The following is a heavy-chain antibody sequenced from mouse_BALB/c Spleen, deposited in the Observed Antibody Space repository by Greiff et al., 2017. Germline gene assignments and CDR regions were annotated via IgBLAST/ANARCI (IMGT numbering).Heavy chain of an antibody. D-gene: IGHD1-1*01. CDR1: GFTFSNYW. Sequence: EVQLQQSGGGLVQPGGSMKLSCVASGFTFSNYWMNWVRQSPEKGLEWVAEIRLKSNNYATHYAESVKGRFTISRDDSKSSVYLQMNNLRAEDTGIYYCTRRDYGSSWGFAYWGQGTLVTVSA. CDR2: IRLKSNNYAT. J-gene: IGHJ3*01. CDR3: TRRDYGSSWGFAY. V-gene: IGHV6-6*02.